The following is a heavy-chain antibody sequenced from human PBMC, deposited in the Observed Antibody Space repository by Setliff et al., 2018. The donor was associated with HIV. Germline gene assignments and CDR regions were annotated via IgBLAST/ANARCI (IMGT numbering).Heavy chain of an antibody. J-gene: IGHJ5*02. CDR3: ARGTAPRPASVLEFLEWLFPNWFDP. CDR2: MNPNNGNT. CDR1: GYSFINYD. Sequence: GASVKVSCKASGYSFINYDINWVRQATGQGLEWMGWMNPNNGNTGYAEKFQGRVTMTRDTSLSTAYMELSSLRSDDTAVYYCARGTAPRPASVLEFLEWLFPNWFDPWGQGTLVTVSS. D-gene: IGHD3-3*02. V-gene: IGHV1-8*02.